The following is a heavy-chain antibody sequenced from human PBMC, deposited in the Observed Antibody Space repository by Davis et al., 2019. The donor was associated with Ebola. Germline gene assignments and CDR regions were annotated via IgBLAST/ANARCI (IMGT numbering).Heavy chain of an antibody. CDR2: ISWNSGSI. D-gene: IGHD2-15*01. Sequence: SLKISCAASGFTFSSYAMHWVRQAPGKGLEWVSGISWNSGSIGYADSVKGRFTISRDNAKNSLYLQMNSLRAEDTALYYCAKDITPVVVAARGGYYYYYGMDVWGQGTTVTVSS. CDR3: AKDITPVVVAARGGYYYYYGMDV. V-gene: IGHV3-9*01. CDR1: GFTFSSYA. J-gene: IGHJ6*02.